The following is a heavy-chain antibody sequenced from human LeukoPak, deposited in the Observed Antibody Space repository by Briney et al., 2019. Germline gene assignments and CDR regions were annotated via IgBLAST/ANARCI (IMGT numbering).Heavy chain of an antibody. J-gene: IGHJ4*02. D-gene: IGHD6-13*01. CDR3: ARAYSSSWYVVGYYFDY. CDR1: GFTVSSNY. CDR2: ISSSSSYI. Sequence: GGSLRLSCAASGFTVSSNYMTWVRQAPGKGLEWVSSISSSSSYIYYADSVKGRFTISRDNAKNSLYLQMNSLRAEDTAVYYCARAYSSSWYVVGYYFDYWGQGTLVTVSS. V-gene: IGHV3-21*01.